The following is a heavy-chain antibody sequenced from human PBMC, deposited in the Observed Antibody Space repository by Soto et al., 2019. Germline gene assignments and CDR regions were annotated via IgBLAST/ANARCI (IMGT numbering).Heavy chain of an antibody. CDR3: ARGVGVAEPDNYDYGLEV. V-gene: IGHV1-69*06. D-gene: IGHD3-3*01. J-gene: IGHJ6*02. CDR2: IIPMFGTP. CDR1: GDTFSTYA. Sequence: QVQLVQSGAEVKKPGSSVKVSCEASGDTFSTYAISWVRQAPGQGLEWMGGIIPMFGTPDYAQKFQGRVTISADKFATTAYMELSRLRFEDTAVYYCARGVGVAEPDNYDYGLEVWGQGTAVTVSS.